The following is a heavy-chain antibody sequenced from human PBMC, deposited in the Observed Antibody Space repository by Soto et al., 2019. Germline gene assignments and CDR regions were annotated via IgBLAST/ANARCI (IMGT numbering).Heavy chain of an antibody. CDR2: ISYDGSNK. CDR1: GFTFSSYG. D-gene: IGHD2-21*02. V-gene: IGHV3-30*18. Sequence: QVQLVESGGGVVQPGRSLRLSCAASGFTFSSYGMHWVRQAPGKGLEWVAVISYDGSNKYYADSVKGLFTISRDNSKNTLYLQKNSLKAEDTAVYYCAKGGYCGGDCYYYYGMDVWGQGTTVTVSS. J-gene: IGHJ6*02. CDR3: AKGGYCGGDCYYYYGMDV.